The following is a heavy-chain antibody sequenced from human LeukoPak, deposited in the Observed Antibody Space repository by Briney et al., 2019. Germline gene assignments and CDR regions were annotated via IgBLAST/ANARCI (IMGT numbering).Heavy chain of an antibody. D-gene: IGHD1-26*01. CDR3: SRVQWELRGVGSYFEY. V-gene: IGHV3-7*01. CDR2: IKQDGSEK. Sequence: GGSLRLSCVVSGFTFSSYWMTWVRQAPGQGLEWVANIKQDGSEKYYVDSVKGRFTMSRDNAKNSLYLHMNSLRAEDTAVYYCSRVQWELRGVGSYFEYWGQGALVTVSS. J-gene: IGHJ4*02. CDR1: GFTFSSYW.